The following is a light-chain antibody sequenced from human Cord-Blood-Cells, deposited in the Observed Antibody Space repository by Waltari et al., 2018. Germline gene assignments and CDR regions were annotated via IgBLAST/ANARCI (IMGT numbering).Light chain of an antibody. CDR3: QQYNSYS. J-gene: IGKJ3*01. V-gene: IGKV1-5*01. CDR2: DAS. CDR1: QSISSW. Sequence: DIQMTQFPSPLSASVGDKVTITCRASQSISSWLAWYQQKPGKAPKLLIYDASSLESGVPSRFSGSGSGTEFTLTSSSLQPDDFATYYCQQYNSYSFGPGTKVDIK.